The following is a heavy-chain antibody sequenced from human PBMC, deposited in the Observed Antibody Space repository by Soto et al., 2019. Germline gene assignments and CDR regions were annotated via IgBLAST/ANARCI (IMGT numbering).Heavy chain of an antibody. CDR2: ISGSGDAT. Sequence: GGSLRLSCAASGFTFSSGAMSWVRQAPGKGLEWVAAISGSGDATYHADSVKGRFIISRDNSKNTLYLQMNSLRAEDTAVYYCAKDGGYDKYFDYWGQGTLVTVSS. CDR3: AKDGGYDKYFDY. J-gene: IGHJ4*02. D-gene: IGHD5-12*01. CDR1: GFTFSSGA. V-gene: IGHV3-23*01.